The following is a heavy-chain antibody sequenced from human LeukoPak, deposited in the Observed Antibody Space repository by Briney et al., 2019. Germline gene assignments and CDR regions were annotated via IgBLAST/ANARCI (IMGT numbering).Heavy chain of an antibody. J-gene: IGHJ6*02. V-gene: IGHV1-2*02. CDR3: ARSSGYYYYYGMDV. Sequence: ASVKVSCKASGYTFTGYYMHWARQAPGQGLEWMGWINPNSGGTNYAQKFQGRVTMTRDTSISTAYMELSGLRSDDTAMYYCARSSGYYYYYGMDVWGQGTTVTVSS. D-gene: IGHD3-22*01. CDR2: INPNSGGT. CDR1: GYTFTGYY.